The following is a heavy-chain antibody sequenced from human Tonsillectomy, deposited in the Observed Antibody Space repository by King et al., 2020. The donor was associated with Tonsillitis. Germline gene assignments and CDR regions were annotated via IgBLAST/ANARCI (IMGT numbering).Heavy chain of an antibody. CDR1: GFTFSSYW. CDR3: ARGGKGWLPNYYYYGMDV. CDR2: INSDGSST. J-gene: IGHJ6*02. D-gene: IGHD5-12*01. Sequence: VQLVESGGGLVQPGGSLRLSCAASGFTFSSYWMHWVRHAPGKGLVWVSRINSDGSSTSYADSVKGRFTISRDNAKNTLYLQMNSLRAEDTAVYYCARGGKGWLPNYYYYGMDVWGQGTTVTVSS. V-gene: IGHV3-74*01.